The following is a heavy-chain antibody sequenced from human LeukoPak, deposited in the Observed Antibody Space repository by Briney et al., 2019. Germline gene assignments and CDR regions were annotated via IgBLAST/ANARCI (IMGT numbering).Heavy chain of an antibody. CDR3: ARALVVTEAAFDI. CDR2: IYYSGST. D-gene: IGHD2-21*02. Sequence: SETLSLTCTVSGGSISSSSYYWGWIRQPPGKGLEWIGSIYYSGSTYYNPSLKSRVTISVDTSKNQFSLKLSSVTAADTAVYYCARALVVTEAAFDIWGQGTMVTVSS. V-gene: IGHV4-39*07. CDR1: GGSISSSSYY. J-gene: IGHJ3*02.